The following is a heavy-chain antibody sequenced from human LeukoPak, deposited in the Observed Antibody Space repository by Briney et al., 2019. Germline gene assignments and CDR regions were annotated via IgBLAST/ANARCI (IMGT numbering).Heavy chain of an antibody. CDR2: IYYSGST. D-gene: IGHD3-22*01. V-gene: IGHV4-61*01. CDR1: GGSISSSSYY. Sequence: SETLSLTCTVSGGSISSSSYYWSWIRQPPGKGLEWIGYIYYSGSTNYNPSLKSRVTISVDTSKNQFSLKLSSVTAADTAVYYCARVVGYYYDSSGYYDIWGQGTMVTVSS. CDR3: ARVVGYYYDSSGYYDI. J-gene: IGHJ3*02.